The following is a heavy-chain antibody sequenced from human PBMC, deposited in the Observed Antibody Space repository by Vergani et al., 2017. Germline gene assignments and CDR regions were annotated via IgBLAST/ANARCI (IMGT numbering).Heavy chain of an antibody. Sequence: QVQLVQSGAEVKKPGASVKVSCKASGYTFTGYYMHWVRQAPGQGLEWMGWINTNSGGTNSAQKFKGRVTMTRDTSISTAYMELSRLRSADTAVYYCARERWEYYDFWSGYRLPLRPHDYWGQGTLVTVSS. CDR3: ARERWEYYDFWSGYRLPLRPHDY. D-gene: IGHD3-3*01. CDR1: GYTFTGYY. J-gene: IGHJ4*02. V-gene: IGHV1-2*02. CDR2: INTNSGGT.